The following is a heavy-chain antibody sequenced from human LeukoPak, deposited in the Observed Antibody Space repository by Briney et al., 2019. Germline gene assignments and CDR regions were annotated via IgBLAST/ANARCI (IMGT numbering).Heavy chain of an antibody. Sequence: SETLSLTCTVSGGSISSYYWSWIRQPAGKGLEWIGRIYTSGSTNHNPSLKSRVTISVDTSKNQFSLKLSSVTAADTAVYYCARAVLGSGYDFLTIYPGLSYMDVWGKGTTVTVSS. J-gene: IGHJ6*03. CDR3: ARAVLGSGYDFLTIYPGLSYMDV. CDR1: GGSISSYY. D-gene: IGHD5-12*01. CDR2: IYTSGST. V-gene: IGHV4-4*07.